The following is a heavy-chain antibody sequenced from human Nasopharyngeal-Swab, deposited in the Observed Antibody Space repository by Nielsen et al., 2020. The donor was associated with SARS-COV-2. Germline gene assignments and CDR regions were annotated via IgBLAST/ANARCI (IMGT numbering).Heavy chain of an antibody. CDR1: GFTFSSYA. CDR3: AKGALTDPFYYYYYMDV. J-gene: IGHJ6*03. CDR2: ISGSGGST. V-gene: IGHV3-23*01. Sequence: GESLKISCAASGFTFSSYAMSWVRQAPGKGLEWVSAISGSGGSTYYADSVKGRLTISRDNSKNTLYLQMNSLRAEDTAVYYCAKGALTDPFYYYYYMDVWGKGTTVTVSS. D-gene: IGHD1-14*01.